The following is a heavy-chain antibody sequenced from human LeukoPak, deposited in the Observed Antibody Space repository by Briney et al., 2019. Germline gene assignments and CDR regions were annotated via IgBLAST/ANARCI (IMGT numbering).Heavy chain of an antibody. Sequence: GGSLRLSCAASGFTFSSYGMHWVRQAPGKGLEWVAFIRYDGSNKYYADSVKGRFTISRDNSKNTLYLQMNSLRAEDTAVYYCAKDSYSSSWYLPDYWGQRTVVTVFS. D-gene: IGHD6-13*01. J-gene: IGHJ4*02. V-gene: IGHV3-30*02. CDR1: GFTFSSYG. CDR2: IRYDGSNK. CDR3: AKDSYSSSWYLPDY.